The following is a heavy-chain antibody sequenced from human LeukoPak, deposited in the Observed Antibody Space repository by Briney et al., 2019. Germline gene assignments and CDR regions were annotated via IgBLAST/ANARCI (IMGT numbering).Heavy chain of an antibody. CDR3: ARDRGYCTNGVCYTGPRRIGNWFDP. D-gene: IGHD2-8*01. CDR1: GGSISSSSYY. V-gene: IGHV4-39*07. Sequence: SETLSLTCTVSGGSISSSSYYWGWIRQPPGKGLEWIGSIYYSGSTYYNPSLKSRVTISVDTSKNQFSLKLSSVTAADTAVYYCARDRGYCTNGVCYTGPRRIGNWFDPWGQGTLVTVSS. CDR2: IYYSGST. J-gene: IGHJ5*02.